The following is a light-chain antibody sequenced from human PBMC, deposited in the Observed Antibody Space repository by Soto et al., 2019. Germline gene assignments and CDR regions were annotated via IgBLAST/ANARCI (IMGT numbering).Light chain of an antibody. CDR2: TAS. Sequence: DIQMTQSPSSVSASVGDRVTITCRASQGISSLLAWYQQKPGKAPNLLIHTASSLQSGVPSRFSGSGSGTDFNFTISSLQPEDFATYYCQQANTFPLTFGGGTQVEIK. CDR3: QQANTFPLT. CDR1: QGISSL. J-gene: IGKJ4*01. V-gene: IGKV1-12*01.